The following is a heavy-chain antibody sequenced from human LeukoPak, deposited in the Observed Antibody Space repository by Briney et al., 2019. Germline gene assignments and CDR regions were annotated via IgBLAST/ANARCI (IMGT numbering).Heavy chain of an antibody. CDR3: AKEYSGSRDYFYGMDV. D-gene: IGHD6-6*01. J-gene: IGHJ6*02. V-gene: IGHV3-23*01. Sequence: PGGSLRLSCAASGFTFSSYAMSWVRQVPGKGLEWVSVVTGSGGNTYYADSVKGRFTISRDNSESTLSLQMNSLRAEDTAVYYCAKEYSGSRDYFYGMDVWGQGTTVTVSS. CDR2: VTGSGGNT. CDR1: GFTFSSYA.